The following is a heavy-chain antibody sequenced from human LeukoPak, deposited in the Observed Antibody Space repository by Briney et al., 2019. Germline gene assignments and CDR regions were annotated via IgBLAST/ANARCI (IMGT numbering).Heavy chain of an antibody. V-gene: IGHV3-15*01. Sequence: TGGSLRLSCAASGFTFSNAWMSWVRQAPGKGLEWVGRIKSKTDGGTTDYAAPVKGRFTISRDDSKNTLYLQMNSLKTEDTAVYYCTTDLEGYSQWLVPYYFDYWGQGTLVTVSS. CDR3: TTDLEGYSQWLVPYYFDY. J-gene: IGHJ4*02. CDR2: IKSKTDGGTT. D-gene: IGHD6-19*01. CDR1: GFTFSNAW.